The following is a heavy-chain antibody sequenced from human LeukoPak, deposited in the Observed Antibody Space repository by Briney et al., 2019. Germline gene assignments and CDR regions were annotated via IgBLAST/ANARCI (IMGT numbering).Heavy chain of an antibody. CDR2: INPNSGGT. CDR1: GYTFTGYY. V-gene: IGHV1-2*02. CDR3: ATRVVVVVPVADNWFDP. J-gene: IGHJ5*02. Sequence: ASVRVSCKASGYTFTGYYMHWVRQAPGQGLEWMGWINPNSGGTNYAQKFQGRVTMTRDTSISTAYMELSSLRSDDTAVYYCATRVVVVVPVADNWFDPWAQGTLVTVSS. D-gene: IGHD2-2*01.